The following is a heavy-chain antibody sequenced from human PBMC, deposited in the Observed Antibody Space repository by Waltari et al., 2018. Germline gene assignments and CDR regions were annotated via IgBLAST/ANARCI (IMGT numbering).Heavy chain of an antibody. Sequence: EEQLLESGGGLVQPGQSLRLSCSASGFTFNHYAMTWVRRAPGKGLEWVSVISGSGSSIYYGDSVKGRFTISRDSSKSTLYLQMNNLRAEDTAVYFCAKGGNGGATGYYWYYGLDVWGQGTTVTVSS. J-gene: IGHJ6*02. CDR2: ISGSGSSI. D-gene: IGHD2-21*01. CDR1: GFTFNHYA. CDR3: AKGGNGGATGYYWYYGLDV. V-gene: IGHV3-23*01.